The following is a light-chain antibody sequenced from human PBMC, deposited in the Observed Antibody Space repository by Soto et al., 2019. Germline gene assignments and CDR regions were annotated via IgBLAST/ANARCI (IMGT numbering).Light chain of an antibody. V-gene: IGKV4-1*01. J-gene: IGKJ1*01. Sequence: DIVMTQSPDSLAVSLGERATINCKSSQSVLYSSNNKNYLAWYQQKPGQPPKLLIYWASTRDSGVPDRFSGSGSETDFTLTISSLQAEDVAVYYCHQYYSTPGWTFGQGTKVEIK. CDR2: WAS. CDR1: QSVLYSSNNKNY. CDR3: HQYYSTPGWT.